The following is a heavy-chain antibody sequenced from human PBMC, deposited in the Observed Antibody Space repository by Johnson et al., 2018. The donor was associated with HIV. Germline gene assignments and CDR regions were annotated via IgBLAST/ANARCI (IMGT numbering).Heavy chain of an antibody. V-gene: IGHV3-30*02. D-gene: IGHD3-22*01. J-gene: IGHJ3*02. Sequence: QVQLVESGGGLVQPGGSLRLSCAASRFTFSSYGMHWVRQAPGKGLEWVAFRRYDGSNKYYADSVKGRFTISRDNSKNTLYLQMNRLRAEDTAVYYCAATYYYDSSGSRYPFDIWGQGTMVTVSS. CDR1: RFTFSSYG. CDR2: RRYDGSNK. CDR3: AATYYYDSSGSRYPFDI.